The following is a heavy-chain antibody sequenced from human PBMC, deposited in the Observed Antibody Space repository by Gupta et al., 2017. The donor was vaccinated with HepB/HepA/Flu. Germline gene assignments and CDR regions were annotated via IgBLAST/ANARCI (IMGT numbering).Heavy chain of an antibody. J-gene: IGHJ4*02. V-gene: IGHV3-23*01. CDR3: ANEIRPNDY. CDR1: GFTFCSHA. Sequence: EVQLLESGGDLVQPGGSLRLTCAASGFTFCSHAMSWVRQAPGKGLEWFSSITISGHTSYYEDSVKGRFTIYRDNPKNTVFLQMNSLRVEETAVYFCANEIRPNDYWGQGTLVTVSS. CDR2: ITISGHTS.